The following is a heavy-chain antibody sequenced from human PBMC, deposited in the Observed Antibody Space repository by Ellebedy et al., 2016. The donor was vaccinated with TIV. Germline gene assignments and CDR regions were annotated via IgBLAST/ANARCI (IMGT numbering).Heavy chain of an antibody. CDR2: IYYSGSA. V-gene: IGHV4-39*07. J-gene: IGHJ5*02. CDR3: ARDPALPRGRFDT. Sequence: MPSETLSLTCTVSGGSISSGDYYWSWFRQPPGKGLEWIGSIYYSGSAYYNPSLKSRVTVSVDTSKNQFSLNLSSVTAADTAVYYCARDPALPRGRFDTWGQGTLVTVSS. CDR1: GGSISSGDYY.